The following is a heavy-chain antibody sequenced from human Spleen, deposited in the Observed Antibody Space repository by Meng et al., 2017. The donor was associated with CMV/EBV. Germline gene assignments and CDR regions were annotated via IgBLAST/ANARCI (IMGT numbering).Heavy chain of an antibody. CDR1: GFTFSSYW. Sequence: GESLKISCAASGFTFSSYWMSWVRQAPGKGLERVANIKQDGSEKYYVDSVKGRFTIYRDNAKNSLYLQMNSLRAEDTAVYYCARRGGSGNPRKFDYWGQGTLVTVSS. V-gene: IGHV3-7*01. CDR2: IKQDGSEK. CDR3: ARRGGSGNPRKFDY. D-gene: IGHD6-25*01. J-gene: IGHJ4*02.